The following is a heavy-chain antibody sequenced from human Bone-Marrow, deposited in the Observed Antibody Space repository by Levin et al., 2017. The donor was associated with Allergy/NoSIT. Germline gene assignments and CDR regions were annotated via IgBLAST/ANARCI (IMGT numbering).Heavy chain of an antibody. J-gene: IGHJ4*02. D-gene: IGHD1-14*01. CDR3: ARSTYGTLDF. Sequence: GGSLRLSCVVSGFTFSNYWMHWVRQAPGKGLVWLSRVNADGNKVSYAGSVRGRVTISRDNAKNTLYLQMNRLTAEDTGVYYCARSTYGTLDFWGQGTQVLVSS. CDR1: GFTFSNYW. CDR2: VNADGNKV. V-gene: IGHV3-74*01.